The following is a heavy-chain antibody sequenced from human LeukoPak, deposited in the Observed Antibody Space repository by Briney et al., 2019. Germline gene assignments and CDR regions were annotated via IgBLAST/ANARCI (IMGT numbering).Heavy chain of an antibody. V-gene: IGHV3-33*01. CDR1: GFTFSSYG. J-gene: IGHJ3*02. CDR3: ARAGDAFDM. CDR2: IWYDGSDK. Sequence: GGSLRLSCAASGFTFSSYGMHWVRQAPGKGLEWVAVIWYDGSDKYYADSVKGRPTISRDNSKKTLFLQMNSLRAEDTAVYYCARAGDAFDMWGQGTMVTVSS. D-gene: IGHD3-10*01.